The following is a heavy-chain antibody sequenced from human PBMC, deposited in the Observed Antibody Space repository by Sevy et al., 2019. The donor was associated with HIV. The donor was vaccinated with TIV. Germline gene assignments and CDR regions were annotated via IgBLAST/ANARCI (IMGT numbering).Heavy chain of an antibody. V-gene: IGHV3-15*01. CDR1: GFTFNNAC. CDR2: IKSKTDGGTT. CDR3: TTGAYYYDSGGYRGFDY. D-gene: IGHD3-22*01. Sequence: GGSLRLSCAASGFTFNNACMSWVRQAPGKGLEWVGRIKSKTDGGTTDYAAPVKGRFTISRDDSKNTLYLQMNSLKTEDTAVYYCTTGAYYYDSGGYRGFDYWGQGTLVTVSS. J-gene: IGHJ4*02.